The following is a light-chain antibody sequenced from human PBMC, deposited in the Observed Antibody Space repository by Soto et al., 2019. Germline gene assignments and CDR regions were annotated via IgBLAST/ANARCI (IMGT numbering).Light chain of an antibody. V-gene: IGKV1-39*01. Sequence: DIQMTQSPSSLCASVGDRVTITCRASQSISTYLNWYQQKVGKAPKLLIYAASSLQRGVPSRFSGSGSGTDLTLTISSPQPEDFATYYCQQSYSTPRTFGQGTKLEIK. CDR2: AAS. CDR1: QSISTY. J-gene: IGKJ2*02. CDR3: QQSYSTPRT.